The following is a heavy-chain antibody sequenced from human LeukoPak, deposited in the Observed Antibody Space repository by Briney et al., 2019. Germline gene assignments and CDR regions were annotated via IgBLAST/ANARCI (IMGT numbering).Heavy chain of an antibody. CDR2: IISDGRST. CDR3: ATYSGAYSSGWPHY. Sequence: GGSLRLFCAASGFTFSRYWMLWVRHAPGKGLVWVSHIISDGRSTRYADSVKGRFTISRDNAKNTLYLQMSSLRAEDTAVYYCATYSGAYSSGWPHYWGQGTLVTVSS. V-gene: IGHV3-74*01. D-gene: IGHD6-19*01. CDR1: GFTFSRYW. J-gene: IGHJ4*02.